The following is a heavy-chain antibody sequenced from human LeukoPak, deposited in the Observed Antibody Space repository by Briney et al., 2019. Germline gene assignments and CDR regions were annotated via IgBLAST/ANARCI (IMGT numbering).Heavy chain of an antibody. V-gene: IGHV4-59*12. D-gene: IGHD5-24*01. J-gene: IGHJ4*02. CDR1: GGSISSYY. Sequence: TTSETLSLTCTVSGGSISSYYWSWIRQPPGKGLEWIGYIYYSGSTNYNPSLKSRVTMSVDTSKNQFSLKLSSVTAADTAVYYCAVTMRSTLDYWGQGTLVTVSS. CDR2: IYYSGST. CDR3: AVTMRSTLDY.